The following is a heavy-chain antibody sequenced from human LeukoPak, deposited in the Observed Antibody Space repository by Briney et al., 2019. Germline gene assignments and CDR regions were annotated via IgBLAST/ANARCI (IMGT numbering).Heavy chain of an antibody. D-gene: IGHD6-13*01. Sequence: SETLSLTCSVSGGSISSYYWSWIQQPPGKGLEWIGYVYYSGSTNYNPSLKSRVTISVDTSKNQFSLKLSSVTAADTAVYYCASSGYVPFDYWGQGTLVTVAS. V-gene: IGHV4-59*01. J-gene: IGHJ4*02. CDR2: VYYSGST. CDR1: GGSISSYY. CDR3: ASSGYVPFDY.